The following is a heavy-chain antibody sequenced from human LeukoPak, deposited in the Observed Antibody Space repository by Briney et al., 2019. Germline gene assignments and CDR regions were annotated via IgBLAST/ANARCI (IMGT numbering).Heavy chain of an antibody. CDR1: GYTFTGYY. D-gene: IGHD2-2*01. J-gene: IGHJ4*02. CDR3: ARFDSNSDIVVVPAAVFDY. V-gene: IGHV1-2*02. Sequence: ASVKVSCKASGYTFTGYYMHWVRQAPGQGLEWMGWINPNSGGTNYAQKFQARVTMTRDTSISTAYMELSRLRSDDTAVYYCARFDSNSDIVVVPAAVFDYWGPGTLVTVSS. CDR2: INPNSGGT.